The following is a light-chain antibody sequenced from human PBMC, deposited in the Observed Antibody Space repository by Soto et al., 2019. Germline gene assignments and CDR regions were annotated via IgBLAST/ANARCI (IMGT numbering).Light chain of an antibody. CDR1: SGSIASNY. J-gene: IGLJ2*01. CDR2: EDD. V-gene: IGLV6-57*04. CDR3: QSFDSSNSVL. Sequence: NFMLTQPHSVSESPGKTVTISYTHTSGSIASNYVQWYQQRPGSAPTTVIYEDDQRPSGVPDRFSGSIDASSDSASLTISGLKTEDEAVYYCQSFDSSNSVLFGGGTKLTVL.